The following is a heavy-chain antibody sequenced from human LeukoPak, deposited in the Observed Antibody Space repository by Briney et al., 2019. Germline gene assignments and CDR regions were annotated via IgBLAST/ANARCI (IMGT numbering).Heavy chain of an antibody. CDR3: ARGGIAAAASAWGY. J-gene: IGHJ4*02. D-gene: IGHD6-13*01. V-gene: IGHV1-3*01. Sequence: KFQGRVTITRDTSASTAYMELSSLRSEDTAVYYCARGGIAAAASAWGYWGQGTLVTVSS.